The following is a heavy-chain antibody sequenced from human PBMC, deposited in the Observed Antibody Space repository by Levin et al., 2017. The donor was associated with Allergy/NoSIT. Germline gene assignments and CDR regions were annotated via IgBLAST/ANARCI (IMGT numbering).Heavy chain of an antibody. J-gene: IGHJ3*02. CDR1: GGSISSSSYY. D-gene: IGHD3-10*01. V-gene: IGHV4-39*01. Sequence: SETLSLTCTVSGGSISSSSYYWGWIRQPPGKGLEWIGSIYYSGSTYYNPSLKSRVTISVDTSKNQFSLKLSSVTAADTAVYYCAGRGFGVYAFDIWGQGTMVTVSS. CDR2: IYYSGST. CDR3: AGRGFGVYAFDI.